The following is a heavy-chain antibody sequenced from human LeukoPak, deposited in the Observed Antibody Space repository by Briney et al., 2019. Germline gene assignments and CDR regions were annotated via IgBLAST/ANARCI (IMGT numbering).Heavy chain of an antibody. CDR2: IYPGDSDT. D-gene: IGHD3-10*01. V-gene: IGHV5-51*01. CDR1: GYSFTSYW. Sequence: GESLKISCKGSGYSFTSYWIGWVRQMPGKGLEWMGIIYPGDSDTRYSPSFQGQVTISADKSISTAYLQWSSLKASDTAMYYCARHLMVRGVISWFDPWGQGTLVTVSS. J-gene: IGHJ5*02. CDR3: ARHLMVRGVISWFDP.